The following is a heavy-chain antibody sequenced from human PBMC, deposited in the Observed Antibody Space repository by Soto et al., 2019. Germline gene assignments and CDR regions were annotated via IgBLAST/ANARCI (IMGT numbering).Heavy chain of an antibody. V-gene: IGHV6-1*01. D-gene: IGHD1-1*01. CDR1: GDSVSGDSAA. CDR3: AGTTSHHWLYMDV. Sequence: QTLSLTCAISGDSVSGDSAAWNWVRLSPSRGLEWLARTYYRSRWYNDYAVSVRSRITVNADTSKNQFSLQLTSVTPEDTAIYFCAGTTSHHWLYMDVWGRGTTVTVSS. CDR2: TYYRSRWYN. J-gene: IGHJ6*03.